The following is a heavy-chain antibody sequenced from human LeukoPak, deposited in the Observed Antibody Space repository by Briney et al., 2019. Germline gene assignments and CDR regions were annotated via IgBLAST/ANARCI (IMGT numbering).Heavy chain of an antibody. J-gene: IGHJ5*02. CDR1: GYHFTGYH. Sequence: VASVKVSCKAPGYHFTGYHVHWGRPTPGQGRERMGRISTDSGDADSAQKFQGSDTMTRDTSISTAYMELSRRPSHGWVVYYYAGLGPTVKGRIDPWGQGTSVPVPS. CDR2: ISTDSGDA. D-gene: IGHD4-17*01. V-gene: IGHV1-2*05. CDR3: AGLGPTVKGRIDP.